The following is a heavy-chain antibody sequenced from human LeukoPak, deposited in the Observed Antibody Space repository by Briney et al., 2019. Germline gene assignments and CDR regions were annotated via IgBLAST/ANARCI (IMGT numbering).Heavy chain of an antibody. V-gene: IGHV4-4*07. CDR1: GGSISSYY. Sequence: NPSETLSLTCTVSGGSISSYYWSWIRQPAGKGLEWIGHIYTSGSTNYNPSLKSRVTMSVDTSKNQFSLTLTTVTEADTAVYFYYYMDVWGKGTTVTVSS. CDR3: YYMDV. CDR2: IYTSGST. J-gene: IGHJ6*03.